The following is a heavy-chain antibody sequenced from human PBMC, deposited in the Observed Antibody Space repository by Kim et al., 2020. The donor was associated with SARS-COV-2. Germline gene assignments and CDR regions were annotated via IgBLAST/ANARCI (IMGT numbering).Heavy chain of an antibody. CDR3: ARDFPVMGYYDSSGYLR. CDR1: GFTVSSNY. V-gene: IGHV3-53*04. CDR2: IYSGGST. Sequence: GGSLRLSCAASGFTVSSNYMSWVRQAPGKGLEWVSVIYSGGSTYYADSVKGRFTISRHNSKNKLYLQMNSLRAEDTAVYYCARDFPVMGYYDSSGYLRWGQGTLVTVSS. J-gene: IGHJ4*02. D-gene: IGHD3-22*01.